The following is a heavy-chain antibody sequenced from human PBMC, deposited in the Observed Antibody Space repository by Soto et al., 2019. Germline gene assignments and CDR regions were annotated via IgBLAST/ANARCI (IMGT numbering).Heavy chain of an antibody. CDR1: GYIFVNYG. V-gene: IGHV1-18*01. J-gene: IGHJ6*02. CDR3: AMVDNYVTPTPQDG. CDR2: ISPYSGNT. Sequence: QVQLVQSGDEVRQPGSSVKVSCKASGYIFVNYGIAWVPQAPGQGLEWMGWISPYSGNTHYASKVQGRLTMATDTSTGTADMGLGSLTSDDTGVYYCAMVDNYVTPTPQDGWGQGTTVTVSS. D-gene: IGHD3-16*01.